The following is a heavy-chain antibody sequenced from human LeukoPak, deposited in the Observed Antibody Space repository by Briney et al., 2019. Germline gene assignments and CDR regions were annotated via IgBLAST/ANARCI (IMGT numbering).Heavy chain of an antibody. V-gene: IGHV3-30*03. CDR2: ISYDGSNK. Sequence: GGSLRLSCAASGFTFSSYGMHWVRQAPGKGLEWVAVISYDGSNKYYADSVKGRFTISRDNSKNTLYLQMNSLRAEDTAVYYCAREILGYCSSTSCYDFDYWGQGTLVTVSS. CDR1: GFTFSSYG. CDR3: AREILGYCSSTSCYDFDY. J-gene: IGHJ4*02. D-gene: IGHD2-2*01.